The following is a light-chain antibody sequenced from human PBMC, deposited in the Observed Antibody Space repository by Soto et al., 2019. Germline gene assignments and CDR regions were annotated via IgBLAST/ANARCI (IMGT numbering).Light chain of an antibody. CDR3: SSYTSSRIYV. V-gene: IGLV2-14*01. J-gene: IGLJ1*01. CDR2: EVN. Sequence: VLTHPASVSGSPGQSITISCTGTSSDIGAYNYVSWYQQHPGKAPKVMIYEVNNGPSGGSDRFSGSKSGNTASLTISGLQPEDEADYYCSSYTSSRIYVFGTGTKV. CDR1: SSDIGAYNY.